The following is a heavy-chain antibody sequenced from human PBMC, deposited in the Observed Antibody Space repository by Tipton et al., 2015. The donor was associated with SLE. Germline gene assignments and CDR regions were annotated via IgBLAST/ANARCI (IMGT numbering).Heavy chain of an antibody. J-gene: IGHJ4*02. V-gene: IGHV4-59*08. CDR3: AKRAHIVIGRGYFDF. CDR2: IYYSVST. CDR1: GASISTSY. Sequence: LSCTVSGASISTSYWSWIRQPPGQGLEWIGSIYYSVSTTFNPSLKSRVTISADTSKKEVSLTLNSVTAADTAVYYCAKRAHIVIGRGYFDFWGRGILVTVSS. D-gene: IGHD2-15*01.